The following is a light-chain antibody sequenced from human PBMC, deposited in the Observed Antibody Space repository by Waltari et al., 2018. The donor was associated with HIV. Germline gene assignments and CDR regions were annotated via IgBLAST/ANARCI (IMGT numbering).Light chain of an antibody. CDR2: DAS. V-gene: IGKV1-39*01. CDR3: QQSHVTPRT. J-gene: IGKJ1*01. CDR1: QSISTY. Sequence: DIQMTQSPSSLSASVGVRVTITCRASQSISTYLNWYQQKPGKAPKVLIYDASSLQSGVPSRFSGSGSGTDFTLIISSLQPEDFATYYCQQSHVTPRTFGQGTKVEIK.